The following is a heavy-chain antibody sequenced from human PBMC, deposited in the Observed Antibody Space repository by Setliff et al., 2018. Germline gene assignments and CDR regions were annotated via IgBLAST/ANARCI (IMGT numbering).Heavy chain of an antibody. CDR2: INPNSGGT. CDR3: ARDTYIGDFWSGYYIQGQFDP. CDR1: GYTFTGYY. D-gene: IGHD3-3*01. V-gene: IGHV1-2*06. Sequence: ASVKVSCKASGYTFTGYYMHWVRQAPGQGLEWMGRINPNSGGTNYAQKFQGRVTMTRDTSISTAYMELSRLRSDDTAVYYCARDTYIGDFWSGYYIQGQFDPWGQGTLVTVS. J-gene: IGHJ5*02.